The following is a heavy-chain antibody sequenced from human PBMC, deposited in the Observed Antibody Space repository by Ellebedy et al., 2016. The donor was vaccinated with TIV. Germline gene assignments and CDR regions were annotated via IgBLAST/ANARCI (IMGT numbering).Heavy chain of an antibody. V-gene: IGHV4-31*03. J-gene: IGHJ5*02. CDR2: IYYSGST. CDR3: ARYSRNTSDGGLDP. D-gene: IGHD1-14*01. Sequence: MPSETLSLTCTVSGGSISSGGYYWSWIRQHPGKGLEWIGHIYYSGSTYYNPSLKSRVTISLDTSKNQFSLKLSSVTAADTAVFYCARYSRNTSDGGLDPWGQGTLVTVSS. CDR1: GGSISSGGYY.